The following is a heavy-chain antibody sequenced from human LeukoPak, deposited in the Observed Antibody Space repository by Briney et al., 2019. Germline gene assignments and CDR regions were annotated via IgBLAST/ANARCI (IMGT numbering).Heavy chain of an antibody. J-gene: IGHJ4*02. CDR3: ARERHLDF. CDR2: INSNSGDT. V-gene: IGHV1-2*02. Sequence: GASVKVSCKASGYTFTGYYMHWVRQAPGQGLEWMGWINSNSGDTNYAQNFQGRVAMTRDASISTAYMELSRLTSDDTAVYYCARERHLDFWGQGTQVTVSS. CDR1: GYTFTGYY.